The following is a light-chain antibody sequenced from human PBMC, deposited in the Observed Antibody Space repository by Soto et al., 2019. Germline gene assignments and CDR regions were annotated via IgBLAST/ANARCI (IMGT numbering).Light chain of an antibody. CDR2: DVS. J-gene: IGLJ2*01. CDR1: SSDVGGYNS. CDR3: ISCRRSSTLVV. Sequence: QSALTQPASVSGSPGQSITISCTGTSSDVGGYNSVSWYQQHPGKAPKLMIYDVSNRPSGISNRFSRSKSGNTASLTISGLQADDEADYYCISCRRSSTLVVFGRGTKLTVL. V-gene: IGLV2-14*03.